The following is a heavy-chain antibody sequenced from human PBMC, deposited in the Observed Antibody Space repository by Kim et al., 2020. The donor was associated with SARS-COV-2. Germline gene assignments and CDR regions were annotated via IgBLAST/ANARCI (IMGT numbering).Heavy chain of an antibody. CDR3: AQDWVDGLPAD. CDR2: T. V-gene: IGHV3-23*01. J-gene: IGHJ4*02. Sequence: TYYADSVKARFTIYRENSRNSLDLQINSLRAEDAAVYYCAQDWVDGLPADWGQGTLVAVSS. D-gene: IGHD2-15*01.